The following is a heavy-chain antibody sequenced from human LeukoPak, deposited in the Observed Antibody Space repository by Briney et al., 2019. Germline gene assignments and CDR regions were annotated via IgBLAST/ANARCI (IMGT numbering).Heavy chain of an antibody. J-gene: IGHJ4*02. Sequence: PGGSLRLSCAASGFTFSSYAMSWVRQAPGKGLEWVSAISGSGGSTYYADSVKGRFTISKDNSKNTLSLQMNSLRADDTAVYYCAKAVGAPDYWGQGTLVTVSS. CDR3: AKAVGAPDY. D-gene: IGHD1-26*01. CDR1: GFTFSSYA. V-gene: IGHV3-23*01. CDR2: ISGSGGST.